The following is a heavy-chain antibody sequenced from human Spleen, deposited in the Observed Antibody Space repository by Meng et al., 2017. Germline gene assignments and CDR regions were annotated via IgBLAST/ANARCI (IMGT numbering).Heavy chain of an antibody. V-gene: IGHV3-11*04. Sequence: GGSLRLSCAASGFTFRDYYMTWIRQAPGKGLEWISDISSSGTTIYYVDSVEGRFTISRDNSKNTLFLQMNSLRAEDTAVYYCARDWGSDQVDYWGQGTLVTVSS. CDR1: GFTFRDYY. CDR2: ISSSGTTI. J-gene: IGHJ4*02. CDR3: ARDWGSDQVDY. D-gene: IGHD3-16*02.